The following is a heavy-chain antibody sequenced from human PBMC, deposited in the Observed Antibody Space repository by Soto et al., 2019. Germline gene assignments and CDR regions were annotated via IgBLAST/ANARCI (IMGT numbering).Heavy chain of an antibody. V-gene: IGHV3-13*01. CDR3: ARDRCGDYVNWYFDL. CDR2: IGTAGDT. Sequence: EVQLVESGGGLVQPGGSLRLSCAASGFTFSSYDMHWVRQATGKGLEWVSAIGTAGDTYYPGSVKGRFTISRENAKNSLYLQMNSLRAGDTAVYYCARDRCGDYVNWYFDLWGRGTLVTVSS. D-gene: IGHD4-17*01. J-gene: IGHJ2*01. CDR1: GFTFSSYD.